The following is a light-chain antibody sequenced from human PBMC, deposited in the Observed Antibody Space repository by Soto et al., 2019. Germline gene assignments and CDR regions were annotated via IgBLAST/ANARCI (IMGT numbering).Light chain of an antibody. J-gene: IGLJ2*01. CDR2: LNSDGSH. CDR1: SGHSSYA. CDR3: QTWDTGHVV. Sequence: QSVLTQSPSASASLGASVKLTCTLSSGHSSYAIAWHQQQPEKGPRYLMKLNSDGSHSKGDGIPDRFSGSSSGTERHLTISSLQSEDEADYYCQTWDTGHVVFGGGTKLTVL. V-gene: IGLV4-69*01.